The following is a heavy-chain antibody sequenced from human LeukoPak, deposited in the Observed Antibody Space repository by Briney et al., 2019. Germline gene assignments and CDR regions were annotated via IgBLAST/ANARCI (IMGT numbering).Heavy chain of an antibody. Sequence: GGSLRLSCAASGFTFNNFAMYWVRPAPGKGLEWFLGIFGSGGRAHYADSVKGRFTISRDNSKNTVYLQLDSLRVEDTAVYYCGKTTVGYSSGRYPGWPVDYWGQGALVTVSS. D-gene: IGHD2-15*01. CDR3: GKTTVGYSSGRYPGWPVDY. CDR1: GFTFNNFA. V-gene: IGHV3-23*01. CDR2: IFGSGGRA. J-gene: IGHJ4*02.